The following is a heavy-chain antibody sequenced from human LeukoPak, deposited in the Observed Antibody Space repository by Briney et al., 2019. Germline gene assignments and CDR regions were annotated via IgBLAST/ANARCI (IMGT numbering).Heavy chain of an antibody. J-gene: IGHJ4*02. Sequence: ASVKVSCKASGGTFSSYAISWVRQAPGQGLEWMGLIHPSDGDTKYAQEFQDRVTMTRDTSTSTVYMELSSLRSEDTAVYYCATYTQSGAQGVSDYWGQGTLVTVSS. V-gene: IGHV1-46*01. CDR3: ATYTQSGAQGVSDY. D-gene: IGHD3-10*01. CDR1: GGTFSSYA. CDR2: IHPSDGDT.